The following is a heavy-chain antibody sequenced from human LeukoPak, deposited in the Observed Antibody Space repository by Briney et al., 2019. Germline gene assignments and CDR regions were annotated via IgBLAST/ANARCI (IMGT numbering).Heavy chain of an antibody. CDR2: ISGSGGST. CDR3: AKAILAAAALLHYYGMDV. D-gene: IGHD6-13*01. V-gene: IGHV3-23*01. CDR1: GFTFSSYS. Sequence: GGSLRLSCAASGFTFSSYSMNWVRQAPGKGLEWVSAISGSGGSTYYADSVKGRFTISRDNSKNTLYLQMNSLRAEDTAVYYCAKAILAAAALLHYYGMDVWGQGTTVTVSS. J-gene: IGHJ6*02.